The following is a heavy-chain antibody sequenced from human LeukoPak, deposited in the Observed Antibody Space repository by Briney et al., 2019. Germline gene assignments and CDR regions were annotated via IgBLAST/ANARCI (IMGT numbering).Heavy chain of an antibody. CDR3: VGYISWYYFDY. D-gene: IGHD6-13*01. CDR2: ISYDGSNK. J-gene: IGHJ4*02. Sequence: GGSLRLSCAASGFTFSSYAMHWVRQAPGKGLEWVAVISYDGSNKYYADSVKGRFTISRDNSRNTLYLQMNSLRAEDTAVYYCVGYISWYYFDYWGQGTLVTVSS. CDR1: GFTFSSYA. V-gene: IGHV3-30*03.